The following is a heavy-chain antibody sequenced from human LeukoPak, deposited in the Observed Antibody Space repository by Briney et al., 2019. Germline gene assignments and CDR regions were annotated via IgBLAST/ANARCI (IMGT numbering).Heavy chain of an antibody. CDR2: IWYDGSNK. CDR1: GFTLSNYV. CDR3: AKDVVGASAEYFQH. Sequence: GGSLRLSCAASGFTLSNYVMHWVRQAPGKGLEWVAVIWYDGSNKYYADSVKGRFTISRDNSKNTLYLQMNSLRAEDTAVYYCAKDVVGASAEYFQHWGQGTLVTVSS. V-gene: IGHV3-33*06. D-gene: IGHD1-26*01. J-gene: IGHJ1*01.